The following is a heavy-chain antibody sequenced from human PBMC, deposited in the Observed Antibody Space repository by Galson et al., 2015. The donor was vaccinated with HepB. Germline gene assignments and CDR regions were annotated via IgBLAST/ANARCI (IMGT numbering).Heavy chain of an antibody. J-gene: IGHJ6*02. D-gene: IGHD6-13*01. Sequence: SLRLSCAASGFTFSSYAMHWVRQAPGKGLEWVAVISYDGSNKYYADSVKGRFTISRDNSKNTLYLQMNSLRAEDTVVYYCARDYASSWYFNNYYGMDVWGQGTTVTVSS. CDR1: GFTFSSYA. CDR2: ISYDGSNK. V-gene: IGHV3-30*04. CDR3: ARDYASSWYFNNYYGMDV.